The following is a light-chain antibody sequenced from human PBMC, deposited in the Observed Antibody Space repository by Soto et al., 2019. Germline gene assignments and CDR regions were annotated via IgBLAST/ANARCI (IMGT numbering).Light chain of an antibody. J-gene: IGKJ5*01. CDR3: QQYGT. V-gene: IGKV3-15*01. CDR1: QTVGSN. Sequence: EVVLTQSPATLSVSPGERATLSCRASQTVGSNLAWYQHKPGQAPRLLISGASTRATGVPARFSGSGSGTEFALTISSLQPDDFATYYCQQYGTFGQGTRLEIK. CDR2: GAS.